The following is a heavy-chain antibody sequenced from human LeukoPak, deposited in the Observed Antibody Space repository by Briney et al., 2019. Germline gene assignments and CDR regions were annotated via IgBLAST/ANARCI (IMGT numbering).Heavy chain of an antibody. Sequence: GASVKVSCKASGYTFTSYGISWVRQAPGQGLEWMGWISAYNGNTNYAQKFQGRVTITADKSTSTAYMELSSLRSEDTAVYYCARASRGVGVAFDYWGQGTLVTVSS. J-gene: IGHJ4*02. CDR1: GYTFTSYG. CDR2: ISAYNGNT. V-gene: IGHV1-18*01. D-gene: IGHD1-26*01. CDR3: ARASRGVGVAFDY.